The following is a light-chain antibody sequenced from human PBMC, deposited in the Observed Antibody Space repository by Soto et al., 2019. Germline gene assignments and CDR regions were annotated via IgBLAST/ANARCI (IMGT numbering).Light chain of an antibody. J-gene: IGKJ5*01. CDR2: AAS. V-gene: IGKV1-39*01. Sequence: DIQVTQSPSSPSASVGDRVTITCRASQSISSYLNWYQQKPGKAPKLLIYAASSLQSGVPSRFSGSGSGTDFTLTISSLQPEDFATYYCQQSYSTPITFGQRTLLEIK. CDR3: QQSYSTPIT. CDR1: QSISSY.